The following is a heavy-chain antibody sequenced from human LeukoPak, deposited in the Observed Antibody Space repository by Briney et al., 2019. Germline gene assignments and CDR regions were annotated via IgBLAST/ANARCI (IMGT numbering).Heavy chain of an antibody. CDR3: AKGTTSYYYDSSGYLPKVGYFDY. V-gene: IGHV3-23*01. CDR2: ISGSGGST. Sequence: GGSLRLSCAASGFTFSNYWMHWVRQAPGKGLEWVSAISGSGGSTYYADSVKGRFTISRDNSKNTLYLQMNSLRAEDTAVYYCAKGTTSYYYDSSGYLPKVGYFDYWGQGTLVTVSS. CDR1: GFTFSNYW. D-gene: IGHD3-22*01. J-gene: IGHJ4*02.